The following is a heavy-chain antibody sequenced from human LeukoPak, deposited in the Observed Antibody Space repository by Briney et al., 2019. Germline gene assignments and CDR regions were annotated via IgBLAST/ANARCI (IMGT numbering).Heavy chain of an antibody. J-gene: IGHJ4*02. D-gene: IGHD2-2*01. CDR1: GGTFSSYA. V-gene: IGHV1-69*04. CDR2: IIPILGIA. CDR3: ASFQLRGGY. Sequence: SVKVSCKGSGGTFSSYAISWVRQAPGQGLEWMGRIIPILGIANYAQKFQGRVTITADKSTSTAYMELSSLRSEDTAVYYCASFQLRGGYWGQGTLVTVSS.